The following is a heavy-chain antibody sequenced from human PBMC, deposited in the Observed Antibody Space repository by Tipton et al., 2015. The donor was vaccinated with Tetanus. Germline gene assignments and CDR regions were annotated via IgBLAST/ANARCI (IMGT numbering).Heavy chain of an antibody. D-gene: IGHD3-3*01. J-gene: IGHJ4*02. CDR1: GGSISSFY. Sequence: TLSLTCTVSGGSISSFYWYWIRQPPGKGLEWIAYIYQNGDANYNPSLQSRVTISVDASKNQLSLRLNSVTSADTAVYYCARMSGYMYSDCWGQGTLVTVSS. V-gene: IGHV4-59*01. CDR3: ARMSGYMYSDC. CDR2: IYQNGDA.